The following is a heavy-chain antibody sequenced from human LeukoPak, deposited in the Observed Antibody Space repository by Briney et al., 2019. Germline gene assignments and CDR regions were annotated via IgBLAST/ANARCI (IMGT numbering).Heavy chain of an antibody. Sequence: GGSLRLSCAASGFSFSTYSMSWVRQAPGKGLEWVSVISDTGATKFYADSVKGRFTISRDNSKNTLYLQMNSLRAEDTAVYYCARDSPLAVAGTSFSWYFDLWGRGTLVTVSS. V-gene: IGHV3-23*01. CDR2: ISDTGATK. CDR1: GFSFSTYS. CDR3: ARDSPLAVAGTSFSWYFDL. D-gene: IGHD6-19*01. J-gene: IGHJ2*01.